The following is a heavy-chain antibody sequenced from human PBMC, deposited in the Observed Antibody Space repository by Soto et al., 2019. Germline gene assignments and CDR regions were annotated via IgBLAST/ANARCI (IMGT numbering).Heavy chain of an antibody. D-gene: IGHD5-12*01. CDR1: GFTFSSYG. Sequence: QVQLVESGGGVVQPGRSLRLSCAASGFTFSSYGMHWVRQAPGKGLEWVAVIWYDGSNKYYADSVKGRFTISRDNSKNTLYLQMNSLRAEDTAVYYCARGGGYSGYDLDYCGQGTLVTVS. CDR2: IWYDGSNK. V-gene: IGHV3-33*01. CDR3: ARGGGYSGYDLDY. J-gene: IGHJ4*02.